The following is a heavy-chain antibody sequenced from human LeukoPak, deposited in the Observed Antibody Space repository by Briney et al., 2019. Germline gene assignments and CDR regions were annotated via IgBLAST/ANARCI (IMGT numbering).Heavy chain of an antibody. J-gene: IGHJ6*02. CDR1: GGSIGTYY. Sequence: PSETLSLTCTVSGGSIGTYYWSWFRQPPGKGLEWIGYIYHSGGTNYNPSLTSRVTISVDTSKNQFSLKLTSVTAADTAVYYCARDQGYYGSGSYSHYGMDVWGQGTTVTVSS. CDR2: IYHSGGT. D-gene: IGHD3-10*01. V-gene: IGHV4-59*01. CDR3: ARDQGYYGSGSYSHYGMDV.